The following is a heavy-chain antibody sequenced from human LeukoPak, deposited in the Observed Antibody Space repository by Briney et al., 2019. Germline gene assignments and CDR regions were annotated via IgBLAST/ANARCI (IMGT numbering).Heavy chain of an antibody. Sequence: GASVEVSCKASGYTLTGYYMQWVRLAPGQGLEWMGWINPSSGDTNYAQKFHGRVTMTRDTSISTAYMELSRLRSDDTAVYYCAKNPYEYYFDYWGQGTLVTVSS. CDR1: GYTLTGYY. CDR2: INPSSGDT. D-gene: IGHD5-12*01. V-gene: IGHV1-2*02. CDR3: AKNPYEYYFDY. J-gene: IGHJ4*02.